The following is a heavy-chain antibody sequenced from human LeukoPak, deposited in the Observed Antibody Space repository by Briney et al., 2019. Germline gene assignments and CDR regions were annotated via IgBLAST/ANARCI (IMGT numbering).Heavy chain of an antibody. V-gene: IGHV1-2*02. D-gene: IGHD4-11*01. CDR2: INPNSGGT. J-gene: IGHJ6*04. CDR3: ARAVVSNYLLTGMDV. CDR1: VYSFTGYY. Sequence: AGVKVSCMASVYSFTGYYMYCVRQAPGQGVEWMGWINPNSGGTNYAQKLQGRVTMTRDTSISTAYMELSRLRSDDTAVYYCARAVVSNYLLTGMDVWGKGTTVTVSS.